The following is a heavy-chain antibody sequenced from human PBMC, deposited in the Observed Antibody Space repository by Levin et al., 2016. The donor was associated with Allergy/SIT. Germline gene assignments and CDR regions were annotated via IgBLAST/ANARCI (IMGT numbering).Heavy chain of an antibody. CDR1: GFTFSSYS. Sequence: GGSLRLSCAASGFTFSSYSMNWVRQAPGKGLEWVSSISSSSSYIYYADSVKGRFTISRDNAKNSLYLQMNSLRAEDTAVYYCARDAYCGGDCYIDYWGQGTLVTVSS. CDR3: ARDAYCGGDCYIDY. J-gene: IGHJ4*02. D-gene: IGHD2-21*02. V-gene: IGHV3-21*01. CDR2: ISSSSSYI.